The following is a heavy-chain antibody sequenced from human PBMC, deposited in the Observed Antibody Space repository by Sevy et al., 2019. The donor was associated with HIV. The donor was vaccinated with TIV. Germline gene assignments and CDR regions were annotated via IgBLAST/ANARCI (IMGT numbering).Heavy chain of an antibody. D-gene: IGHD5-12*01. CDR3: ARAVFSTSGPYYFDY. CDR1: GASITTNY. J-gene: IGHJ4*02. V-gene: IGHV4-4*07. CDR2: IYNRGNTDYNT. Sequence: SETLSLTCIVSGASITTNYWSWIRQPAGKGLELIGRIYNRGNTDYNTNYNPSLESRVSMSIDTSKNQFSLNLSSVTVADTAVYYCARAVFSTSGPYYFDYWGQGTLVTVSS.